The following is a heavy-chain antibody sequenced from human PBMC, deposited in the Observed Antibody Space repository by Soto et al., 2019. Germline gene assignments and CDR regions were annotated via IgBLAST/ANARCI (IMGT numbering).Heavy chain of an antibody. D-gene: IGHD3-22*01. CDR3: AKYQPMTQPRPYFYY. J-gene: IGHJ4*02. CDR2: ISYDGGDK. CDR1: GFTFSSYT. Sequence: PGGSLRLSCAASGFTFSSYTMHWVRQTPGKGLEWVADISYDGGDKYYADSVKGRFTISRDNSRNTLYLQMNSLRAEDTAIYYCAKYQPMTQPRPYFYYWGQGTLVTGSS. V-gene: IGHV3-30-3*02.